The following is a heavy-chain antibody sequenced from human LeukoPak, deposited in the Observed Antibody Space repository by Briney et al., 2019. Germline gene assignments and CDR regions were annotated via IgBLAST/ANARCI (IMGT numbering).Heavy chain of an antibody. J-gene: IGHJ4*02. CDR2: ISAYNGNT. V-gene: IGHV1-18*01. CDR3: ARDILYSSSWFLQDH. Sequence: ASVKVSCKASGYTFTSYGISWVRQAPGQGLEWMGWISAYNGNTNYAQKLQGRVTMTTDTSTSTAYMELRSLRSDDTAVYYCARDILYSSSWFLQDHWGQGTLDTVSS. D-gene: IGHD6-13*01. CDR1: GYTFTSYG.